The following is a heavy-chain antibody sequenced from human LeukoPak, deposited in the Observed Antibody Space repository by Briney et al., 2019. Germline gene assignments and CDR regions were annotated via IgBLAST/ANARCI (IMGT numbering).Heavy chain of an antibody. V-gene: IGHV4-39*02. CDR2: IYYSGST. CDR3: AREYSSSSRAFDI. J-gene: IGHJ3*02. D-gene: IGHD6-6*01. CDR1: GGSISSSSYY. Sequence: SETLSLTCTVSGGSISSSSYYWGWIRQPPGKGLEWIGSIYYSGSTYHNPSLKSRVTISVDTSKNQFSLKLSSVTAADTAVSYCAREYSSSSRAFDIWGQGTMVTVSS.